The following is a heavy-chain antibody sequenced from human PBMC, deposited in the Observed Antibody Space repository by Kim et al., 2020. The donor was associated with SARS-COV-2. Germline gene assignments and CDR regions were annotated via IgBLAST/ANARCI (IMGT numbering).Heavy chain of an antibody. CDR2: TYYRSKWYN. CDR1: GDSVSSNSAA. CDR3: ARDQDDTAAGRGNFDY. D-gene: IGHD5-18*01. J-gene: IGHJ4*02. Sequence: SQTLSLTCAISGDSVSSNSAAWNWIRQSPSRGLEWLGRTYYRSKWYNDYAVFVKSRITINPDTSKNQFSLQLNSVTPEDMAVYYCARDQDDTAAGRGNFDYWGQGTLVTVSS. V-gene: IGHV6-1*01.